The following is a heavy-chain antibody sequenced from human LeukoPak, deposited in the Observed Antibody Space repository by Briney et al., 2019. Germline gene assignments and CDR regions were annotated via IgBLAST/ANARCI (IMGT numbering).Heavy chain of an antibody. Sequence: ASVKVSCKASGYTFTSYGISWVRQAPGQGLEWMGWIGAYNGNTNYAQKLQGRVTMTTDTSTSTAYMELRSLRSDDTAVYYRARSRGSSTSSYYYYGMDVWGQGTTVTVSS. D-gene: IGHD2-2*01. CDR1: GYTFTSYG. V-gene: IGHV1-18*01. CDR3: ARSRGSSTSSYYYYGMDV. CDR2: IGAYNGNT. J-gene: IGHJ6*02.